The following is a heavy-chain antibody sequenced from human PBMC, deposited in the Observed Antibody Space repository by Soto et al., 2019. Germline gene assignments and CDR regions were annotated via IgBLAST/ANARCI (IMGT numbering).Heavy chain of an antibody. Sequence: AASVKVSCKASGNTFTSYDINWVRQATGHGLEWMGRINPNSGNIGYAQKFQGRVTMTRDTAIRTAYMEVSRLRSDDTAVYYCARGRASGSYYLLDYWGQGTLVTVSS. CDR1: GNTFTSYD. CDR2: INPNSGNI. CDR3: ARGRASGSYYLLDY. D-gene: IGHD3-10*01. J-gene: IGHJ4*02. V-gene: IGHV1-8*01.